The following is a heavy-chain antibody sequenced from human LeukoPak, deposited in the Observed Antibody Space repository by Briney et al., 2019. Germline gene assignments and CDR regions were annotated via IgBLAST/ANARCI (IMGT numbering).Heavy chain of an antibody. V-gene: IGHV1-8*01. CDR1: GYTFTSYD. CDR2: MNPNSGNT. Sequence: ASVKVSCKASGYTFTSYDINWARQATGQGLEWMGWMNPNSGNTGYAQKFQGRVTMTRNTSISTAYTELSSLRSEYTAVYYCARGTGYCSRTSCYPSGHYFAMDVWGQGTTATVYS. D-gene: IGHD2-2*01. J-gene: IGHJ6*02. CDR3: ARGTGYCSRTSCYPSGHYFAMDV.